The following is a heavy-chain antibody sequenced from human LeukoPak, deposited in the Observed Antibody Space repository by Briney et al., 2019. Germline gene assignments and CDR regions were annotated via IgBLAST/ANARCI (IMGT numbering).Heavy chain of an antibody. J-gene: IGHJ4*02. CDR2: IGTAGDT. CDR3: ATSPGHSSSVGGIRFDY. CDR1: GFTFSSYD. V-gene: IGHV3-13*01. D-gene: IGHD6-6*01. Sequence: PGGSLRLSCAASGFTFSSYDMHWVRQATGKGLEWVSAIGTAGDTYYPGSVKGRFTISRENAKNSLYLQMNSLRAEDTAVYYCATSPGHSSSVGGIRFDYWGQGTLVTVSS.